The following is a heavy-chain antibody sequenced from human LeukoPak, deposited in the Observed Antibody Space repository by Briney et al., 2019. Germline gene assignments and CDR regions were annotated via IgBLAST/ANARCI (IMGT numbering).Heavy chain of an antibody. V-gene: IGHV3-66*02. D-gene: IGHD4-17*01. CDR3: AKGGASVTRYVDY. J-gene: IGHJ4*02. CDR1: GFTVSSKY. Sequence: GGSLRLSCAASGFTVSSKYMTWVRQAPGKGLEWVSLIYSGGSTYYADSVKGRFTISRDSSKNTLYLQMNSLRPEDTAVYYCAKGGASVTRYVDYWGQGTLVTVSS. CDR2: IYSGGST.